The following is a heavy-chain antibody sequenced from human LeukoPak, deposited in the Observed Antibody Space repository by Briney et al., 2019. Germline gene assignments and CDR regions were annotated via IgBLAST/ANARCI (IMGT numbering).Heavy chain of an antibody. V-gene: IGHV4-59*08. J-gene: IGHJ1*01. CDR3: ARVGYCSGGSCYSCVEYFQH. D-gene: IGHD2-15*01. Sequence: SETLSLTCTVSGGSISSYYWSWIRQPPGKGLDRIGYIYYSGSTNYNPSLKSRVTISVETSKNQFSLKLSSVTAADTAVYYCARVGYCSGGSCYSCVEYFQHWGQGTLVTVSS. CDR1: GGSISSYY. CDR2: IYYSGST.